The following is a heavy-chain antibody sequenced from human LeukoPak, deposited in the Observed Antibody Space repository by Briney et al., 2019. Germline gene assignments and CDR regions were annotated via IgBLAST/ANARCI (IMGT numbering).Heavy chain of an antibody. CDR3: AKTTVGYSSGRYPGWPADC. D-gene: IGHD6-19*01. Sequence: GGSLRLSCATSGFTFNTYAIYWVRQAPGKGLEWVSGICGSGGCTYYADSVKGRFTISRDNSKNTVYLQMNSLTADDTAIYYCAKTTVGYSSGRYPGWPADCWGQGTLVTVSS. CDR1: GFTFNTYA. V-gene: IGHV3-23*01. J-gene: IGHJ4*02. CDR2: ICGSGGCT.